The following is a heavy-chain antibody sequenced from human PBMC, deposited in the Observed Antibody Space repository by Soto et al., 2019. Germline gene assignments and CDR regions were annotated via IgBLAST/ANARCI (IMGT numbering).Heavy chain of an antibody. CDR3: ARGRYCLTGRCFPNWFDS. CDR1: GDSISTVDYF. CDR2: IYKSATT. Sequence: TLSLTCSVSGDSISTVDYFWAWIRQPPGQALEYIGYIYKSATTYYNPSFESRVAISLDTSKSQFSLNVTSVTAADTAVYFCARGRYCLTGRCFPNWFDSWGQGTLVTVSS. J-gene: IGHJ5*01. V-gene: IGHV4-30-4*01. D-gene: IGHD2-15*01.